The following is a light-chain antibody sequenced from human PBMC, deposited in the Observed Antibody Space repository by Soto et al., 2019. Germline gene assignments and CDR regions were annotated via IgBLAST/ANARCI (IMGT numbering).Light chain of an antibody. J-gene: IGKJ1*01. CDR1: QSVSSSY. CDR2: GAS. CDR3: QQYGSSWT. V-gene: IGKV3-20*01. Sequence: EIVLTQSPGTLSLSPGERATLSCRASQSVSSSYLAWYQQKPGQAPRLLIYGASSRATGIPDRFSRSGSGTDFTLTISRLEPEDFAVYYCQQYGSSWTFGQGTKVEIK.